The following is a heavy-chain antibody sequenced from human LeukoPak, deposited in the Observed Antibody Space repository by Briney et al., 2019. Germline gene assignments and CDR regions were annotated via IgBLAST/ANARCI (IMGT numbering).Heavy chain of an antibody. CDR2: IYYSGST. D-gene: IGHD2-21*02. CDR1: GGSISSYY. Sequence: PSETLSLTCTVSGGSISSYYWSWIRQPPGKGLEWIGYIYYSGSTNYNPSLKSRVTISVDTSKNQFSLKLSSVTAADTAVYYCARTDEGCGGDCYSWYFDYWGQGTLVTVSS. V-gene: IGHV4-59*08. J-gene: IGHJ4*02. CDR3: ARTDEGCGGDCYSWYFDY.